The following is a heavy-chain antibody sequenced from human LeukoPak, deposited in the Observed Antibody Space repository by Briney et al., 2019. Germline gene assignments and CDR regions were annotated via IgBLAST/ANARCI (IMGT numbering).Heavy chain of an antibody. CDR2: ISYTGTYI. CDR3: VRDRGTYRPIDY. Sequence: GGSLRLSYAASAFSLSAYNMNWVRQAPGKGLEWVSSISYTGTYIYYADSVKGRFTISRDNAQNSLYLQINSLRAEDTAIYYCVRDRGTYRPIDYWGQGTLVTVSS. D-gene: IGHD1-26*01. V-gene: IGHV3-21*04. CDR1: AFSLSAYN. J-gene: IGHJ4*02.